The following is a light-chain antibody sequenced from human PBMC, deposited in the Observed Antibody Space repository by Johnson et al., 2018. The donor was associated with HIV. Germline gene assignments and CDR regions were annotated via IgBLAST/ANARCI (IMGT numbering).Light chain of an antibody. CDR2: DNN. J-gene: IGLJ1*01. V-gene: IGLV1-51*01. CDR1: SSNIGNNY. CDR3: GTWDSSLSAYV. Sequence: QSVLTQPPSVSAAPGQKVTISCSGSSSNIGNNYVSWYQQLPGTAPKLLIYDNNKRPSGIPDRFSGSKSGTSATLGIPGLPPGDEADYYCGTWDSSLSAYVFGTGTKVTVL.